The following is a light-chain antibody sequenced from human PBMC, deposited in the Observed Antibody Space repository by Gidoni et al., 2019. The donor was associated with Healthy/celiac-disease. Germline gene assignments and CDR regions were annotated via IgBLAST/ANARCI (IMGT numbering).Light chain of an antibody. V-gene: IGLV2-14*01. J-gene: IGLJ2*01. CDR3: SSYTSSITLVV. Sequence: QSALTQHASVTGSPGQSITISCTGTSSDVGGYNYVSLYQQHPGKAPNLMIYEVRNRPSGVSNRFSGSKSGNPASLPISALQADDEADYYFSSYTSSITLVVFGGGTKLPVL. CDR2: EVR. CDR1: SSDVGGYNY.